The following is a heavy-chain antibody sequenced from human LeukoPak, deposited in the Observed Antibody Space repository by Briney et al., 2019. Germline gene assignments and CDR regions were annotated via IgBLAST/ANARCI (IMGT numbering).Heavy chain of an antibody. CDR3: ARSKWLGGGELVDY. Sequence: PSETLSLTCTVSGGSISSYYWSWIRQPPGKGLEWIGYIYYSGSTNYNPSLKSRVTISVDTSKNQFSLKLSSVTAADTAVYYCARSKWLGGGELVDYWGQGTLVTVSS. CDR2: IYYSGST. CDR1: GGSISSYY. D-gene: IGHD3-10*01. V-gene: IGHV4-59*01. J-gene: IGHJ4*02.